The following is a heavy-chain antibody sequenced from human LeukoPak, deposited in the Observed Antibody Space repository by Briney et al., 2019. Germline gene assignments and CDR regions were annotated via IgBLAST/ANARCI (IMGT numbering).Heavy chain of an antibody. CDR2: ISAYNGNT. Sequence: ASVKVSCKASGYTFTNYGISWVRQAPGQGLEWLGWISAYNGNTNYAQKLQGRVTMTTERSTNTVYMELRSLESDDTAVYYCARDPLTGGDAFDIWGQGTMVTVSS. D-gene: IGHD3-9*01. V-gene: IGHV1-18*04. J-gene: IGHJ3*02. CDR1: GYTFTNYG. CDR3: ARDPLTGGDAFDI.